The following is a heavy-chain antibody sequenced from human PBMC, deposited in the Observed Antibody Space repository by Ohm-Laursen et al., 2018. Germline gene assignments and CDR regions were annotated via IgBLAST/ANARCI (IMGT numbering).Heavy chain of an antibody. Sequence: ASVKVSCKASDYTFTNYGISWVRQAPGQGPEWMGWISAYNGNTNYAQKLQGRVTMTTDTSTNTAYMELRSLRSDDTAVYYCATSPPITMIVVVTHAEYFQHWGQGTLVTVSS. CDR3: ATSPPITMIVVVTHAEYFQH. D-gene: IGHD3-22*01. V-gene: IGHV1-18*01. J-gene: IGHJ1*01. CDR2: ISAYNGNT. CDR1: DYTFTNYG.